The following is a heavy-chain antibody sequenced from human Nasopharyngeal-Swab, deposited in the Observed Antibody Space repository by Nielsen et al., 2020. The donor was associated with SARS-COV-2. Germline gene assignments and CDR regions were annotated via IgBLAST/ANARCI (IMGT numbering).Heavy chain of an antibody. V-gene: IGHV1-2*02. CDR2: INPDTGAT. CDR1: GYSFTGYY. D-gene: IGHD2-21*01. J-gene: IGHJ6*02. Sequence: ASVKVSCKASGYSFTGYYLHWARQAPGQGLEWMGWINPDTGATNYAEKFQGRVTMTSDMALSTAYMEMSRLRSDDTAVYYCARVWRDYYGLDVWGQGTTVTVSS. CDR3: ARVWRDYYGLDV.